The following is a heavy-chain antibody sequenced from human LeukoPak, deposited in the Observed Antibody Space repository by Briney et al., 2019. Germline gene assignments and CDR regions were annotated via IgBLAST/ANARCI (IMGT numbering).Heavy chain of an antibody. D-gene: IGHD3-3*01. Sequence: PSETLSLTCTVSGGSISSYYWSWIRQPAGKGLERIGRIYTSGSTNYNPSLKSRVTMSVDTSKNQFSLKLSSVTAADTAVYYCARGVTYYDFWSGYYRINWFDPWGQGTLVTVSS. V-gene: IGHV4-4*07. CDR2: IYTSGST. CDR3: ARGVTYYDFWSGYYRINWFDP. CDR1: GGSISSYY. J-gene: IGHJ5*02.